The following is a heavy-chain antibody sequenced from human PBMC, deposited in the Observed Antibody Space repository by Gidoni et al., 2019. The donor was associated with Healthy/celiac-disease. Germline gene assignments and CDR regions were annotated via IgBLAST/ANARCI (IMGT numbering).Heavy chain of an antibody. CDR1: GGSFSGYY. Sequence: QVQLQQWCAGLLKPSETLSLTCAVYGGSFSGYYWSWIRQPPGKGLEWIGEINHSGSTNYTPSLKSRVTISEDTSKNQFSLKLSSVTAADTAVYYCARRPYYRGCRFDPWGQGTLVTVSS. D-gene: IGHD3-10*01. V-gene: IGHV4-34*01. CDR2: INHSGST. CDR3: ARRPYYRGCRFDP. J-gene: IGHJ5*02.